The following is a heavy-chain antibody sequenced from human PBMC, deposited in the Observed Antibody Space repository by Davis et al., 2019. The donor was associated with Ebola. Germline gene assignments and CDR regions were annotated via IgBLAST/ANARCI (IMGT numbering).Heavy chain of an antibody. CDR3: ARYCHYTDCSYFDC. J-gene: IGHJ4*02. CDR2: FSASEGHT. D-gene: IGHD3-16*01. Sequence: GESLKISCAASGFTFSNYDMSWVRHVPGKGLEWVSTFSASEGHTHYSDSVRCRFTISRDNSKNTLYLQMNSLRAEDTATYYCARYCHYTDCSYFDCWGQGTMVAVSS. CDR1: GFTFSNYD. V-gene: IGHV3-23*01.